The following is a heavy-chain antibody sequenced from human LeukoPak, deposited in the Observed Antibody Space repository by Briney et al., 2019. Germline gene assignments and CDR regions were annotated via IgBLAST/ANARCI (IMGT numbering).Heavy chain of an antibody. J-gene: IGHJ4*02. V-gene: IGHV3-64*01. CDR3: ARGAQLTDY. CDR1: GFTFYTYG. D-gene: IGHD6-13*01. CDR2: IGPDGGTT. Sequence: GGSLRLSCAASGFTFYTYGMHWVRQAPGKGLEYVSGIGPDGGTTYYAKSVKGRFTIYRDNSKSMVYLQMGSLTADDMAVYYCARGAQLTDYWGQGTLVTVSS.